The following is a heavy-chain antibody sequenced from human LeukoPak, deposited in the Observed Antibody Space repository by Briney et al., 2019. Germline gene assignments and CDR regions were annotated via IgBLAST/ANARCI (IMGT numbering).Heavy chain of an antibody. CDR2: INPYNGNT. J-gene: IGHJ4*02. D-gene: IGHD1-1*01. CDR3: ARRQGTTLNFDY. Sequence: ASVKVSCKASGYTFTTFTTYGISWVRQAPGQGLEWMGWINPYNGNTNYAQNLQGRVTMTTDTSTSTAYMELRSLRSDDTAVYYCARRQGTTLNFDYWGQGTLVTVSS. V-gene: IGHV1-18*01. CDR1: GYTFTTFTTYG.